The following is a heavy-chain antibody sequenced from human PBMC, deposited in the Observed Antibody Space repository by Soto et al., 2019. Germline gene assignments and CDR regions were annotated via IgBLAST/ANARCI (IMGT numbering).Heavy chain of an antibody. CDR2: ISYDGSNE. CDR3: AGSPSAMIVVVQWYFDL. J-gene: IGHJ2*01. D-gene: IGHD3-22*01. V-gene: IGHV3-30-3*01. CDR1: GFTFSSTS. Sequence: QVQLVESGGGVVQPGRSLRLSCAASGFTFSSTSMHWVRQAPGKGLEWVAVISYDGSNEYYADSVKGRFTISRDNSKNTLYLQMDSLRAGDTAVYYCAGSPSAMIVVVQWYFDLWGRGPLVTVSS.